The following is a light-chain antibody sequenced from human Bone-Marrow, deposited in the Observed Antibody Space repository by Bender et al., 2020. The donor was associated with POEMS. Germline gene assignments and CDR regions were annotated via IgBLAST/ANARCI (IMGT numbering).Light chain of an antibody. J-gene: IGLJ2*01. V-gene: IGLV2-23*01. CDR1: NSDVDTYNI. Sequence: QSALTQPASVSGSPGQSITISCTGNSDVDTYNIVSWYQQAPGEAPKLIISEGSERPSGVSNRFSASKSGKTASLTISGLQAEDEAHYYCCSYVGSSLDVVFGGGTKLTVL. CDR3: CSYVGSSLDVV. CDR2: EGS.